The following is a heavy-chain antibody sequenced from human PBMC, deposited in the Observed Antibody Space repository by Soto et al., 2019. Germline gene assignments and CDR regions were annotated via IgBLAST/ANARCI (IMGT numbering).Heavy chain of an antibody. V-gene: IGHV4-59*08. J-gene: IGHJ6*02. CDR2: VYYTGDT. D-gene: IGHD4-17*01. Sequence: QVQLQQSGPRLVKPSETLSLTCTVSSGPDRSHNWGWIRQPPGRGLEWIGYVYYTGDTAYNPSLRGRVTISADTYTNDIPLHLTSVSPADTAVYYCVRQVIDYLHGLVDVWGQGTTVSVSS. CDR3: VRQVIDYLHGLVDV. CDR1: SGPDRSHN.